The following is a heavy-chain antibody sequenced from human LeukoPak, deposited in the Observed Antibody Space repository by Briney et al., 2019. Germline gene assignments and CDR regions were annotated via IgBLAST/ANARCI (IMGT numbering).Heavy chain of an antibody. Sequence: GGSLRLSCAASGFTFSSYEMNWVRQAPGKGLEWVSYISSSGSTIYYADSVKGRFTISRDNAKNSLYLQMNSLRAEDTAVYYCAKSSYNSSPNWFDPWGQGTLVTVSS. J-gene: IGHJ5*02. V-gene: IGHV3-48*03. D-gene: IGHD6-13*01. CDR1: GFTFSSYE. CDR2: ISSSGSTI. CDR3: AKSSYNSSPNWFDP.